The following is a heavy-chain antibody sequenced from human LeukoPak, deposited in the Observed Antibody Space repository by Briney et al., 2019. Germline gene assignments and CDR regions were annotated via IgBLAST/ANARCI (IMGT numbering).Heavy chain of an antibody. Sequence: PGGSLRLSCSASGFTFSNYAMHWVRQAPGKGLEYVSAINSNGGSTYYADSVKGRFTISRDNSKNTLYLQMSSLRAEDTAVYYCARGARSLVVTAVSLDYWGQGTLVTVSS. CDR2: INSNGGST. D-gene: IGHD2-21*02. CDR1: GFTFSNYA. J-gene: IGHJ4*02. V-gene: IGHV3-64D*09. CDR3: ARGARSLVVTAVSLDY.